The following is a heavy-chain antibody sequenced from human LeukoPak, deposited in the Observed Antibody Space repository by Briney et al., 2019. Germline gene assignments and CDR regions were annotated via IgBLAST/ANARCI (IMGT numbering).Heavy chain of an antibody. CDR3: ARLAIGGIYYFDY. CDR2: IYYSGST. V-gene: IGHV4-39*01. CDR1: GGSLSSSSYY. Sequence: SETLSLTCTVSGGSLSSSSYYWGWIRQPPGKGLEWIGSIYYSGSTYYNPSLKSRVSISVDTSKNQFSLKLSSVTAADTAVYYCARLAIGGIYYFDYWGQGTLVTVSS. D-gene: IGHD4-23*01. J-gene: IGHJ4*02.